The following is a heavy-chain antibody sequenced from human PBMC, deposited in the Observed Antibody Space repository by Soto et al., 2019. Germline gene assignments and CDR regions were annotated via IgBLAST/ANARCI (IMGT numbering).Heavy chain of an antibody. CDR2: IIPIFGTA. D-gene: IGHD5-18*01. CDR3: ASGSYGVQNWFDP. Sequence: SVKVSCKASGGTFSSYAISWVRQAPGQGLEWMGGIIPIFGTANYAQKFQGRVTITADESTSTAYMELSSLRSEDTAVYYCASGSYGVQNWFDPWGQGTLVTVSS. J-gene: IGHJ5*02. CDR1: GGTFSSYA. V-gene: IGHV1-69*13.